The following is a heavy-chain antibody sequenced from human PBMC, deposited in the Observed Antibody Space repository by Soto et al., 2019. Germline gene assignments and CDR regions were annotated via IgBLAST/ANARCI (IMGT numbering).Heavy chain of an antibody. D-gene: IGHD6-13*01. V-gene: IGHV1-69*02. Sequence: ASVKVSCKASGGTFSSYTISWVRQAPGQGLEWMGRIIPILGIANYAQKFQGRVTITADKSTSTAYMELSSLRSEDTAVYYCASYIAAAGTPLAYYYYMDVWGKGTTVTVSS. CDR1: GGTFSSYT. CDR2: IIPILGIA. J-gene: IGHJ6*03. CDR3: ASYIAAAGTPLAYYYYMDV.